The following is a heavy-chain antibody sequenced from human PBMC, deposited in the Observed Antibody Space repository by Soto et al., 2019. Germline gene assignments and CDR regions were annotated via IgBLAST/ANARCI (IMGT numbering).Heavy chain of an antibody. CDR1: GFSLTNGRMG. CDR3: SRMDGDYNYYGLDV. V-gene: IGHV2-26*01. J-gene: IGHJ6*02. Sequence: QVTLKESGPVLVKPTETLTLTCSVSGFSLTNGRMGVSWIRQPPGKALEWLAHFFSDAERSYSTSMQSRLNMYKDSYGSKVVLTLTNMAPADTDTDVCSRMDGDYNYYGLDVWGHGIACTVSS. CDR2: FFSDAER. D-gene: IGHD4-17*01.